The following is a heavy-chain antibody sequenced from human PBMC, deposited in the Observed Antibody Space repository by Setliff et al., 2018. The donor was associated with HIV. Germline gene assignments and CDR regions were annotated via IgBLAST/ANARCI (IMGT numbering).Heavy chain of an antibody. J-gene: IGHJ6*03. Sequence: GASVKVSCKASGYTFTNYGITWVRRAPGQGLEWMGWISAYNGIINYAQNLQGRVAMTTDTSTRTAYMELRSLRSDDTAAYYCARTSTMVRGVIMDYYYYMDVWGKGSTVTVSS. V-gene: IGHV1-18*01. CDR3: ARTSTMVRGVIMDYYYYMDV. D-gene: IGHD3-10*01. CDR1: GYTFTNYG. CDR2: ISAYNGII.